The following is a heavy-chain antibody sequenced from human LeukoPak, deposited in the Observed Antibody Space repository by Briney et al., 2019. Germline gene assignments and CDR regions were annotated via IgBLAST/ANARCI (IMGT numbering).Heavy chain of an antibody. CDR3: ARDKRRGYSGYDSAFDI. CDR2: INPSGGST. V-gene: IGHV1-46*01. D-gene: IGHD5-12*01. CDR1: GYTFTSYY. Sequence: ASVKVSCKASGYTFTSYYMHWVRQAPGQGLEWMGIINPSGGSTSYAQKFQGRVTMTRDTSTSTVYMELSSLRSEDTAVYYCARDKRRGYSGYDSAFDIWGQGTMVTVSS. J-gene: IGHJ3*02.